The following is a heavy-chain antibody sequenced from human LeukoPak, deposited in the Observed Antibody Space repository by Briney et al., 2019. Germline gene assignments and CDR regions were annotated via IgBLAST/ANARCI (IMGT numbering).Heavy chain of an antibody. Sequence: AAVKVSCLASRYTFTSFGISWVRPPPGQGLEWMGWIGAYNGNTKYGQKLQGRVTMTTDTSPSTASMELSSLRSDGAAGYFFAKDQSNIAVAWAFFDYWGQGTLVTVYS. V-gene: IGHV1-18*01. CDR1: RYTFTSFG. CDR3: AKDQSNIAVAWAFFDY. D-gene: IGHD6-13*01. J-gene: IGHJ4*02. CDR2: IGAYNGNT.